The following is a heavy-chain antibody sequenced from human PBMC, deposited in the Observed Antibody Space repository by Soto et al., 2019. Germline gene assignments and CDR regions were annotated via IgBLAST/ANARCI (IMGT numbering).Heavy chain of an antibody. CDR3: ARETGQLGGYYYGMDV. CDR2: ISYDGSNK. Sequence: QPGGSLRLSCAASGFTFSSYAMHWVRQAPGKGLEWVAVISYDGSNKYYADSVKGRFTISRDNSKNTLYLQMNSLRAEDTAVYYCARETGQLGGYYYGMDVWGQGTTVTVSS. D-gene: IGHD6-6*01. V-gene: IGHV3-30-3*01. CDR1: GFTFSSYA. J-gene: IGHJ6*02.